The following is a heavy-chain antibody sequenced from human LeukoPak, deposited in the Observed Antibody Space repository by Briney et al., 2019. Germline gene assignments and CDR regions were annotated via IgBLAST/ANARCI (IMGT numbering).Heavy chain of an antibody. D-gene: IGHD2-15*01. Sequence: ASVKVSCKSSGYXFTTYHMHWVRQAPGQGLEWMGIINPSGGSTSYAQKFQGRVTVTSDTSTATVYMEMRSLRSEDTAVYYCARGGCSSGSCLDYYWGQGTPVTVSS. J-gene: IGHJ4*02. CDR3: ARGGCSSGSCLDYY. CDR1: GYXFTTYH. V-gene: IGHV1-46*01. CDR2: INPSGGST.